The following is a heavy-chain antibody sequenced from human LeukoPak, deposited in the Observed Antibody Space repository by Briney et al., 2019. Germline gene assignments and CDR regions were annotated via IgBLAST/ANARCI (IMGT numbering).Heavy chain of an antibody. D-gene: IGHD3-10*01. Sequence: PSETLSLTCTVSGGSISSYYWSWIRQPAGKGLEWIGRIYTSGSTNYNPSLKSRVTMSADTSKNQFSLKLSSVTAADTAVYYCARVLLWFGELFDAFDIWGQGTMVTVSS. CDR1: GGSISSYY. CDR3: ARVLLWFGELFDAFDI. CDR2: IYTSGST. V-gene: IGHV4-4*07. J-gene: IGHJ3*02.